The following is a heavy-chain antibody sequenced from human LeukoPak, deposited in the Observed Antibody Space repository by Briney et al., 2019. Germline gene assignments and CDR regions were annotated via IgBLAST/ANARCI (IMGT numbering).Heavy chain of an antibody. Sequence: SETLSLTCTVSGASIGGYYWGWIRQPPVKGLEWIGTITNSGSTNFNPSLKSRVTMSLDTSNNQFSLKLSFVTAADTALYYCARRFLGVEFDYWGQGMLVTVSS. CDR2: ITNSGST. J-gene: IGHJ4*02. CDR3: ARRFLGVEFDY. V-gene: IGHV4-59*01. D-gene: IGHD3-3*01. CDR1: GASIGGYY.